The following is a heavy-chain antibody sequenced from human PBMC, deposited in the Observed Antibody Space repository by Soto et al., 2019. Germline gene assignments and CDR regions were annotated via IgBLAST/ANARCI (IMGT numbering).Heavy chain of an antibody. D-gene: IGHD3-16*01. J-gene: IGHJ4*02. Sequence: ASVKVSCKASGYTFTSYYMHWVRQAPGQGLEGMGIINPSGGSTSYAQKFQGRVTRTRDTSTSTVYMELSSLRSEDTAVYYSASGSVGDYIWGSYTSYFDYWGQGTLVTVSS. CDR3: ASGSVGDYIWGSYTSYFDY. CDR1: GYTFTSYY. CDR2: INPSGGST. V-gene: IGHV1-46*03.